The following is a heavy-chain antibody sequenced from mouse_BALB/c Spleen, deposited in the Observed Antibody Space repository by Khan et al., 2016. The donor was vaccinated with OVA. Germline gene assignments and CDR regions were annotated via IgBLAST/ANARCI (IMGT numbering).Heavy chain of an antibody. V-gene: IGHV2-6-7*01. Sequence: QVQLKESGPGLVAPSQSLSITCTVSGFSLTGSGINWVRQPPGKGLEWLGMIWGDGRTDYNSALKSRLSISKDNSKSQVFLQRNSLQTDDTARYYCARELRVRAFAYWGQGTLVTVSA. CDR2: IWGDGRT. CDR1: GFSLTGSG. D-gene: IGHD1-1*01. J-gene: IGHJ3*01. CDR3: ARELRVRAFAY.